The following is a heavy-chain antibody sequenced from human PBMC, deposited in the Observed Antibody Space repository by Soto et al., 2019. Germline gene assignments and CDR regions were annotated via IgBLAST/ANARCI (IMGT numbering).Heavy chain of an antibody. Sequence: EVPLLESGGGLVQPGESLRLSCAASGFSFSNYAMSWVRQAPGKGLEWVSALSGSGGSTYYADSVKGRFTISRDNSXNXXSLQMNSLRAEDTALYYCAKPAIAVAGRWSAAFDIWGQGTMVTVSS. CDR2: LSGSGGST. V-gene: IGHV3-23*01. CDR1: GFSFSNYA. CDR3: AKPAIAVAGRWSAAFDI. D-gene: IGHD6-19*01. J-gene: IGHJ3*02.